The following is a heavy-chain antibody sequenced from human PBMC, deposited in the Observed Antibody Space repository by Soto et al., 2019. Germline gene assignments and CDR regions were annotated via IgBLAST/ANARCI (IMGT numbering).Heavy chain of an antibody. CDR3: ARGKDFGVVIPSKTNCFDP. CDR1: GYTFTSYG. D-gene: IGHD3-3*01. J-gene: IGHJ5*02. CDR2: ISPYNGYT. Sequence: QVQLVQSGAEVKKPGASVKVSCKASGYTFTSYGLSWVRQAPGQGLEWMGWISPYNGYTNYAQKLQGRVTMTTDTSTSTAYMELRSVRSDDTAVYYCARGKDFGVVIPSKTNCFDPWGQGTLVTVSS. V-gene: IGHV1-18*01.